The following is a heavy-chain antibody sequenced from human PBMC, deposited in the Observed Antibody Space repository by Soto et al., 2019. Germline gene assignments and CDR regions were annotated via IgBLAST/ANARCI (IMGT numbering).Heavy chain of an antibody. CDR3: AKRYSGYDDAFDI. V-gene: IGHV4-61*08. J-gene: IGHJ3*02. D-gene: IGHD5-12*01. Sequence: SETLSRTCAVSGGSIRSGGYSWSWIRQPPGKGLEWIGYIYYSGSTNYNPSLKSRVTISVDTSKNQFSLKLSSVTAADTAVYYCAKRYSGYDDAFDIWGQGTMVTVS. CDR2: IYYSGST. CDR1: GGSIRSGGYS.